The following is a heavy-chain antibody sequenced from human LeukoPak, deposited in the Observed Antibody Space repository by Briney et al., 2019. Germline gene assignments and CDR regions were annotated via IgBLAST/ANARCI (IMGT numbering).Heavy chain of an antibody. CDR2: IKSETDGGTT. Sequence: GGSLRLSCAASGFTFSNAWMSWVSQAAGKGREWVGRIKSETDGGTTDYAAPVKGRFTISRDDSKNTLYLQMNSLKTEDTAVYYCTTGHYIVVVPAAYKRATGDAFDIWGQGTMVTVSS. CDR1: GFTFSNAW. D-gene: IGHD2-2*01. V-gene: IGHV3-15*01. J-gene: IGHJ3*02. CDR3: TTGHYIVVVPAAYKRATGDAFDI.